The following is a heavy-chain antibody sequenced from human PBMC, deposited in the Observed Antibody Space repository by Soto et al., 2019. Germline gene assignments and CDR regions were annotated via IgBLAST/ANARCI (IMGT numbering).Heavy chain of an antibody. CDR3: ARDITGTTPHYYYGMDV. V-gene: IGHV3-30-3*01. J-gene: IGHJ6*02. CDR2: ISYDGSNK. Sequence: QVQLVESGGGVVQPGRSLRLSCAASGFTFSSYAMHWVRQAPGKGLEWVAVISYDGSNKYYADSVKGRFTISRDNSKNTLYLQMNSLRAEDTAVYYCARDITGTTPHYYYGMDVWGQGTTVTVSS. CDR1: GFTFSSYA. D-gene: IGHD1-7*01.